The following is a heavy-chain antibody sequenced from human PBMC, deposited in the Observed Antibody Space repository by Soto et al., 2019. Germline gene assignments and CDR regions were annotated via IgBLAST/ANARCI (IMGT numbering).Heavy chain of an antibody. D-gene: IGHD3-10*01. CDR3: ARDEGIRGLEF. V-gene: IGHV1-18*04. Sequence: QVQLVQSGPEVKKLGASVKVSCKASGYTFSNYGISWVRQAPGQGLEWMGWISGYNGNTAYARNLQDRVTMTIDAPTTTAYMELRSLRSDDTAVYYCARDEGIRGLEFRGLGTLVTVSS. CDR2: ISGYNGNT. CDR1: GYTFSNYG. J-gene: IGHJ4*02.